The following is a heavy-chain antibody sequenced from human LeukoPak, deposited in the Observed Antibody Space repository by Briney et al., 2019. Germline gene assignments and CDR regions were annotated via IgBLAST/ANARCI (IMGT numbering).Heavy chain of an antibody. CDR2: IDWDDDK. J-gene: IGHJ4*02. CDR1: GFSLSTSGMC. CDR3: GRMVTVKAPFDY. V-gene: IGHV2-70*17. Sequence: SGPTLVNPTQTLTLTCTFSGFSLSTSGMCVSWIRQPPGNALEWLARIDWDDDKFYSTSLKTRLTISKDTSKNQVVLTMTNMDPVDTATYYCGRMVTVKAPFDYWGQGTLVTVSS. D-gene: IGHD4-11*01.